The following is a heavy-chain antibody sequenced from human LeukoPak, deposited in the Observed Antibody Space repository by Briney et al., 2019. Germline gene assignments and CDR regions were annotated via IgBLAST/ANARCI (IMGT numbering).Heavy chain of an antibody. CDR3: AKRYSGSYFDY. J-gene: IGHJ4*02. D-gene: IGHD1-26*01. CDR1: GYSISSGYY. CDR2: IYHSGST. Sequence: IPSETLSLTCTVSGYSISSGYYWGWIRQPPGKGLEWIGSIYHSGSTYYNPSLKSRVTISVDTSKNQFSLKLSSVTAADTAVYYCAKRYSGSYFDYWGQGTLVTVSS. V-gene: IGHV4-38-2*02.